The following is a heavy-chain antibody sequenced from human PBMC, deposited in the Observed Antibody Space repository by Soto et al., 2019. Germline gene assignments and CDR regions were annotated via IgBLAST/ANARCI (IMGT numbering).Heavy chain of an antibody. CDR3: ATDDYGFDP. CDR2: ISFDVNTK. Sequence: QVPLVESGGGVVQPGRSLRLSCAASGFVFHNYAMHWVRQAPGKGLEWVAVISFDVNTKHYANSVKGRFTISRDNFKNPFYLQMDSLRPEDTAVYYCATDDYGFDPWGQGTLVTVSS. J-gene: IGHJ5*02. V-gene: IGHV3-30-3*01. CDR1: GFVFHNYA. D-gene: IGHD3-16*01.